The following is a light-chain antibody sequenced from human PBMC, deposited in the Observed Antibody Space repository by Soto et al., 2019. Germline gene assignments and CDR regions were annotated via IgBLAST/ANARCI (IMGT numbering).Light chain of an antibody. V-gene: IGKV1-5*03. Sequence: DIQMTQSPSTLSASVGDRVTITCRASQSISSWLAWYQQKPGKAPKRLIHKASSLESGVPSRFSGSGSGTEFTLTISNLQPDDFATDYCQQYNSYPLTFGGGTKVELK. J-gene: IGKJ4*01. CDR2: KAS. CDR1: QSISSW. CDR3: QQYNSYPLT.